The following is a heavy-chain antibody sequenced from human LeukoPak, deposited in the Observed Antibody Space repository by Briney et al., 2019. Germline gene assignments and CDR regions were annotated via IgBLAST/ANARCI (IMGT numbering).Heavy chain of an antibody. Sequence: HPGGSLRLSCTASGFTFSSYSMNWVRQAPGKGLEWISYISSSTSTIYYADSVKGRFTIYRDSAKNSLYLQMNRLRAEDTAVYYCAKDLGVGATRTSLYYFEYWGQGTLVTVSS. CDR2: ISSSTSTI. CDR3: AKDLGVGATRTSLYYFEY. CDR1: GFTFSSYS. V-gene: IGHV3-48*04. J-gene: IGHJ4*02. D-gene: IGHD1-26*01.